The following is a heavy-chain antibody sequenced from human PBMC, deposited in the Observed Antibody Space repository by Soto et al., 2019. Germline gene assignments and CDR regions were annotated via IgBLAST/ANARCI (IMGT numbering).Heavy chain of an antibody. J-gene: IGHJ5*02. D-gene: IGHD6-13*01. CDR3: ARFRRIAAAGTWNWFGP. CDR1: GGSFSGYY. CDR2: INHSGST. V-gene: IGHV4-34*01. Sequence: SETLSLTCAVYGGSFSGYYWSWIRQPPGKGLEWIGEINHSGSTNYNPSLKSRVTISVDTSKNQFSLKLSSVTAADTAVDDCARFRRIAAAGTWNWFGPWGQGTLVTVSS.